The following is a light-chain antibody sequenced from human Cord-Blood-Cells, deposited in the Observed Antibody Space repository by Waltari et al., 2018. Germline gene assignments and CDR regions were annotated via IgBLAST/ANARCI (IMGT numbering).Light chain of an antibody. CDR3: AAWDDSLNGWV. CDR2: SNS. J-gene: IGLJ3*02. Sequence: QSVLTQPPSASGTPGQRVTISCSGSSSTIGSNTVKWYQQRPGTAPKHPIYSNSQRPSGVPNRFSGSKAGTSAALAISGLQSEDDADYYCAAWDDSLNGWVFGGGTKLTVL. CDR1: SSTIGSNT. V-gene: IGLV1-44*01.